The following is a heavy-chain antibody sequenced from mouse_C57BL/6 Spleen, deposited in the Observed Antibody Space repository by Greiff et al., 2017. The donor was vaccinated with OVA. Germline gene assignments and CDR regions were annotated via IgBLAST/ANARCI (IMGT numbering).Heavy chain of an antibody. D-gene: IGHD1-1*01. CDR2: IDPETGGT. CDR3: TRRGSSPFAY. V-gene: IGHV1-15*01. Sequence: VQLQQSGAELVRPGASVTLSCKASGYTLTDYEMHWVKQPPGHGLEWIGAIDPETGGTAYNQKFKGKAILTADKSSSTAYMELRSLTSEDSAVYYCTRRGSSPFAYWGQGTLVTVSA. CDR1: GYTLTDYE. J-gene: IGHJ3*01.